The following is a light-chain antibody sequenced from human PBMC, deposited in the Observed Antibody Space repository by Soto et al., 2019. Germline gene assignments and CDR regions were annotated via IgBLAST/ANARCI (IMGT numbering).Light chain of an antibody. CDR3: ASWDDSLSVYV. J-gene: IGLJ1*01. V-gene: IGLV1-47*02. CDR1: SSNIGDNY. CDR2: SNN. Sequence: QSVLTQPPSASGTPGQRVTISCSGSSSNIGDNYVYWYQQPPGTAPKVVIFSNNQRPSGVPDRFSGSKSGSSASLVISGLRSEDEADYYCASWDDSLSVYVFAAGTKVTVL.